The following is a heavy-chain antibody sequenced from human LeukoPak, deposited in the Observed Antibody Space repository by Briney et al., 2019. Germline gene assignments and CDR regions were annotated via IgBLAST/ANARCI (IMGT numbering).Heavy chain of an antibody. CDR3: ARDLYNWNDGGFYYYGMDV. V-gene: IGHV4-39*02. Sequence: SETLSLTCTVSGGSISSSSYYWGWIRQPPGKGLEWIGSIYYSGSTYYNPSLKSRVTISVDTSKNQFSLKLSSVTAADTAVYYCARDLYNWNDGGFYYYGMDVWGQGTTVAVSS. CDR1: GGSISSSSYY. D-gene: IGHD1-1*01. CDR2: IYYSGST. J-gene: IGHJ6*02.